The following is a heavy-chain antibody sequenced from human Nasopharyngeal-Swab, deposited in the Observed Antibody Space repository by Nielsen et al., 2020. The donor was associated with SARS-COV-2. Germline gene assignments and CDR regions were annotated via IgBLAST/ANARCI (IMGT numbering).Heavy chain of an antibody. CDR2: IYYSGST. D-gene: IGHD3-10*01. V-gene: IGHV4-59*01. CDR3: AREEVEGSGYYYGMDV. Sequence: GSLRLSCTVSGASISSYYWSWIRQPPGKGLEWIGYIYYSGSTNYNPSLKSRVTISVDTSKNQFSLKLSSVTAADTAVYYCAREEVEGSGYYYGMDVWGQGTTVTVSS. CDR1: GASISSYY. J-gene: IGHJ6*02.